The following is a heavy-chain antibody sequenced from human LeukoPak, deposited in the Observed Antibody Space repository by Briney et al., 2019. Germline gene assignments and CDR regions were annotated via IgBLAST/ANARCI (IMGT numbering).Heavy chain of an antibody. Sequence: PGGSLRLSCVASGLTFSDTNLAWIRQAPGKGLEWVSAISGSGGSTYYADSVKGRFTISRDNSKNTLYLQMNSLRAEDTAVYYCAKGLHSGSYFYFDYWGQGTLVTVSS. CDR3: AKGLHSGSYFYFDY. V-gene: IGHV3-23*01. CDR2: ISGSGGST. J-gene: IGHJ4*02. D-gene: IGHD3-10*01. CDR1: GLTFSDTN.